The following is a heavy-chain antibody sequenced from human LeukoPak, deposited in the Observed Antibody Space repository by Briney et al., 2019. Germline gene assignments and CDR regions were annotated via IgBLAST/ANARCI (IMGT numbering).Heavy chain of an antibody. CDR2: INHSGST. D-gene: IGHD3-3*01. CDR1: GGSFSGYY. J-gene: IGHJ4*02. V-gene: IGHV4-34*01. Sequence: PSETLSLTCAVYGGSFSGYYWSWIRQPPGEGLEWIGEINHSGSTNYNPSLKSRVTISVDTSKNQFSLKLSSVTAADTAVYYCARRLLLLRYFDYWGQGTLVTVSS. CDR3: ARRLLLLRYFDY.